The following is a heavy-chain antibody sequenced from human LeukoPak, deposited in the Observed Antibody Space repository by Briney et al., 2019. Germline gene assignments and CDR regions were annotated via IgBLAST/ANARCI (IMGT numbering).Heavy chain of an antibody. D-gene: IGHD4-23*01. J-gene: IGHJ4*02. CDR2: IYLGDSDT. Sequence: PGVSRKISCTGSGYSFTNYWIGWVRQVRGKGLEWRGIIYLGDSDTRYSPSFQGPVTISADKSISTAYLQWSSLKGSDTAMYYCARHGIGGKPFDYWGQGTLVTVSS. CDR3: ARHGIGGKPFDY. V-gene: IGHV5-51*01. CDR1: GYSFTNYW.